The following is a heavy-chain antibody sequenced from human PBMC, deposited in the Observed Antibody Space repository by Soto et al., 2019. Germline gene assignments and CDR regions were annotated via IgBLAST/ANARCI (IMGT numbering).Heavy chain of an antibody. CDR2: INAGNGNT. J-gene: IGHJ6*02. Sequence: ASVKVSCKASGYTFTSYGISWVRQAPGQRLEWMGWINAGNGNTKYSQKFQGRATMTRNTSISTAYMELSSLRSEDTAVYYCAREGVRGMDVWGQGTTVTVSS. V-gene: IGHV1-8*02. CDR1: GYTFTSYG. D-gene: IGHD3-16*01. CDR3: AREGVRGMDV.